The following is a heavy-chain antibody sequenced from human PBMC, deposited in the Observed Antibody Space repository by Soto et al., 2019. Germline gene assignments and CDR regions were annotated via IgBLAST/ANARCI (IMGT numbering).Heavy chain of an antibody. J-gene: IGHJ5*02. CDR3: SSTRSSWYSWLDH. D-gene: IGHD6-13*01. CDR2: IIPIFGTA. CDR1: GGTFSSYA. V-gene: IGHV1-69*13. Sequence: SVKVSCKASGGTFSSYAIIWVRQAPGQGLEWMGGIIPIFGTANYAQKFQGRVTITADESTSTAYMELSSLRSEDTAVYYCSSTRSSWYSWLDHWGQGTMVTVSS.